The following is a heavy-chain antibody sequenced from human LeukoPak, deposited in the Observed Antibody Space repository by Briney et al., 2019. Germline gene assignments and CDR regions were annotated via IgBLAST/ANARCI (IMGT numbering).Heavy chain of an antibody. CDR3: ARSGVDYDFWSGEPYGMDV. CDR2: ISYDGSNK. Sequence: GGSLRLSCAASGFTFSSYAMHWVRQAPGKGLEWVAVISYDGSNKYYADSVKGRFTISRDNSKNTLYLQMNSLRAEDTAVYYCARSGVDYDFWSGEPYGMDVWGQGTTVTVSS. CDR1: GFTFSSYA. D-gene: IGHD3-3*01. V-gene: IGHV3-30*14. J-gene: IGHJ6*02.